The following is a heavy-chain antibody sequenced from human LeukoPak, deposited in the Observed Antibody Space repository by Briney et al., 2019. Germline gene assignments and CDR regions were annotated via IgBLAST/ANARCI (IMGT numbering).Heavy chain of an antibody. CDR3: AKVFHYYDSSGYYRKSQSFDY. Sequence: GGSLRLSCAASGFTFSSSVMSWVRQAPGKGLEWVSTINGGGTRTYYAVSVNGRFIISRDNSMNTLYLQMNGLRAEDTAVYYCAKVFHYYDSSGYYRKSQSFDYWGQGTLVTVSS. V-gene: IGHV3-23*01. J-gene: IGHJ4*02. CDR2: INGGGTRT. D-gene: IGHD3-22*01. CDR1: GFTFSSSV.